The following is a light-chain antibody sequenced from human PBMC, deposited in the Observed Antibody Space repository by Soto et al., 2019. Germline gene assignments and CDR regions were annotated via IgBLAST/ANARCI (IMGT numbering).Light chain of an antibody. J-gene: IGLJ1*01. CDR2: DVS. CDR3: SSYTSSSTYV. CDR1: SSDVGGYNY. V-gene: IGLV2-14*01. Sequence: QSALTQPASVSGSPGQSITISCTGTSSDVGGYNYVSWYQQHQGKAPKLMIYDVSNRPSGVSNRFSGSKSVNTASLTISGLQAEDEADYYCSSYTSSSTYVFGTGTKLTVL.